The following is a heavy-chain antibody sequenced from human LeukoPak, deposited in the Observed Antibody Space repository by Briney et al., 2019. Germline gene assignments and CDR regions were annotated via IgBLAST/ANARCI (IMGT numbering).Heavy chain of an antibody. CDR3: AKDFRIGYSAHFDY. CDR1: EFTFSDYY. D-gene: IGHD2-21*01. Sequence: PGGSLRLSCAASEFTFSDYYMSWIRQAPGKGLEWVPYISSSGSTIYYADSVKGRFSISRDNSKNTLYLQMDSLRGEDTAVYYCAKDFRIGYSAHFDYWGQGALVTVSS. J-gene: IGHJ4*02. V-gene: IGHV3-11*01. CDR2: ISSSGSTI.